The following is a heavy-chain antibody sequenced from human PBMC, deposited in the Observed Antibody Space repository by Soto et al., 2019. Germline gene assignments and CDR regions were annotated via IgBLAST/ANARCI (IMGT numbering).Heavy chain of an antibody. CDR1: GYTFTSYC. CDR3: ARSLTGDYWYYYYIDV. Sequence: QVQLVQSGAEVKKPGASVKVSCKASGYTFTSYCISWVRQAPGQGLAWMGWISAYNGTTNYAQKLQGRVTMTTATSTSTAYMELRSLRSDDTAVYYCARSLTGDYWYYYYIDVWGKGTTVTVSS. J-gene: IGHJ6*03. V-gene: IGHV1-18*01. CDR2: ISAYNGTT. D-gene: IGHD4-17*01.